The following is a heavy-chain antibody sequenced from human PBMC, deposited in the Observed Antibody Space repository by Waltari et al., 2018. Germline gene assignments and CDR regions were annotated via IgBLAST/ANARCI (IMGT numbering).Heavy chain of an antibody. J-gene: IGHJ4*02. CDR3: ARHLYSIDYLELAK. CDR1: GFTFSSYA. V-gene: IGHV3-23*01. CDR2: ISDSGVIT. Sequence: EAHLLESGGGLAQPGGSLSLSCAAAGFTFSSYAMSWVRQAPGKGLEWVSGISDSGVITKYADSVKGRFTVSRDNSKNTVFLHLNSLRAEDTAIYYCARHLYSIDYLELAKWGQGTLVTVSS. D-gene: IGHD3-22*01.